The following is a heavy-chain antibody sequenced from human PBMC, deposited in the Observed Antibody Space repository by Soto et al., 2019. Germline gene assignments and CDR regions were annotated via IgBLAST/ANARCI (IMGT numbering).Heavy chain of an antibody. CDR2: VSLTGDRT. CDR1: RFDFSSYE. J-gene: IGHJ4*02. D-gene: IGHD2-8*01. V-gene: IGHV3-23*01. Sequence: EVQLLESGGGLVQPGGSLRLSCVASRFDFSSYEMSWVRQAAGKGLEWVSRVSLTGDRTHYAGSVKGRFTVSRDNFKNALYLEMDSLRPDDTAIYSCARGGGYCTPTSCAIDSWGRGTPVTVSS. CDR3: ARGGGYCTPTSCAIDS.